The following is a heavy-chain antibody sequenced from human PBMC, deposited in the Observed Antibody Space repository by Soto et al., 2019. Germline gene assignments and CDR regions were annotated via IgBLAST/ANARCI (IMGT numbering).Heavy chain of an antibody. CDR1: GFTFSSYG. CDR3: ARDSYCSGGSCYSGDYYYYYMDV. J-gene: IGHJ6*03. CDR2: IWYDGSNK. Sequence: GGSLRLSCAASGFTFSSYGMHWVRQAPGKGLEWVAVIWYDGSNKFYADSVKGRFTISRDNSKNTLYLQMNSLRAEDTAVYYCARDSYCSGGSCYSGDYYYYYMDVWGKGTTVTVSS. V-gene: IGHV3-33*01. D-gene: IGHD2-15*01.